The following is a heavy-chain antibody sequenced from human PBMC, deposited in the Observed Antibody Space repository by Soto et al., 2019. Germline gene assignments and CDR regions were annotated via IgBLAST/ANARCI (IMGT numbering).Heavy chain of an antibody. J-gene: IGHJ6*02. Sequence: ASVKVSCKASGYTFTSYGISWVREAPGQGLEWMGWISAYNGNTNYAQKLQGRVTMTTDTSTSTAYMELRSLRSDDTAVYYCARDSGGWHEGYGMDVWGQGTTVTVSS. CDR3: ARDSGGWHEGYGMDV. V-gene: IGHV1-18*01. CDR2: ISAYNGNT. CDR1: GYTFTSYG. D-gene: IGHD2-15*01.